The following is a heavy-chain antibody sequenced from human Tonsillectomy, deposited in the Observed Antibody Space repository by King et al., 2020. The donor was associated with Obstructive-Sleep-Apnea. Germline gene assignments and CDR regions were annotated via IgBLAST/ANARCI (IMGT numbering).Heavy chain of an antibody. J-gene: IGHJ5*02. D-gene: IGHD6-13*01. CDR3: ARAGRIAAAGKIGNWFDP. CDR1: GFTFSSYG. V-gene: IGHV3-33*01. Sequence: HVQLVESGGGVVQPGRSLRLSCAASGFTFSSYGMHWFRQAPGKGLEWVAVIWYDGSNKYYADSVKGRFTISRDNSKNTLYLQMNSLRAEDTAVYYCARAGRIAAAGKIGNWFDPWGQGTLVTVSS. CDR2: IWYDGSNK.